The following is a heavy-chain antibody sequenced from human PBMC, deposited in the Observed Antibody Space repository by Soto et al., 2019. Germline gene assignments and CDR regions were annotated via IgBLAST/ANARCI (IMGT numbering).Heavy chain of an antibody. CDR1: GFTVSNNY. D-gene: IGHD3-16*01. V-gene: IGHV3-66*01. Sequence: EEQLVESGGDLVQPGGSLRLSCAASGFTVSNNYMSWVRQAPGKGLEWVSLIYSGGSTYYADSVKGRFTISRDSSKNTLYLQMNSLRADDTAMYYCAAYSHKGYGGQGKLVTVSS. J-gene: IGHJ4*02. CDR3: AAYSHKGY. CDR2: IYSGGST.